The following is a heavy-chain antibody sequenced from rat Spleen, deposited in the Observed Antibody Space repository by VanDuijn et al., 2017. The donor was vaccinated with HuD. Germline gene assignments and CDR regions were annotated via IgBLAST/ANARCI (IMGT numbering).Heavy chain of an antibody. J-gene: IGHJ2*01. V-gene: IGHV2-30*01. Sequence: QVQLKESGPGLVQPSQTLSLTCTVSGFSLTSYNVHWVRQPIGKGLEWMGIIWTGGSTDYSSALKSRLSISRDTSKSPVFLKMNSLQTEDTATYYCARLSLGVDYWGHGVMVTVSS. D-gene: IGHD5-1*01. CDR2: IWTGGST. CDR3: ARLSLGVDY. CDR1: GFSLTSYN.